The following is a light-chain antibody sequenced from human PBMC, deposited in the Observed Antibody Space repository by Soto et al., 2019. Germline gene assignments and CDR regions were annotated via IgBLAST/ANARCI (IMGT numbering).Light chain of an antibody. Sequence: IQLTQSPSSLSASVGDRVTITCRATQGINTFLAWYQQKPGKAPKLLIYAASTLQSGVRQWFSGSGSGTVFSLTIRSLQPQDFATDSGQQRESYPSTFGGGNKV. CDR3: QQRESYPST. V-gene: IGKV1-9*01. CDR1: QGINTF. J-gene: IGKJ4*01. CDR2: AAS.